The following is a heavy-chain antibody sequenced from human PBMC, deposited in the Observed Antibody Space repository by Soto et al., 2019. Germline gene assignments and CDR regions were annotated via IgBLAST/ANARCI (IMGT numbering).Heavy chain of an antibody. CDR1: GLTFSGYY. CDR3: RGSSFYYYYYSGMDV. V-gene: IGHV4-34*08. D-gene: IGHD6-6*01. Sequence: PSETLSLTCAVYGLTFSGYYWSWIRQPPGKGLEWIGEINHSGSTNYNPSLKSRVTISVDTSKNKFSLKLSSVTAADTAVYYCRGSSFYYYYYSGMDVWGQGTTVTVSS. J-gene: IGHJ6*02. CDR2: INHSGST.